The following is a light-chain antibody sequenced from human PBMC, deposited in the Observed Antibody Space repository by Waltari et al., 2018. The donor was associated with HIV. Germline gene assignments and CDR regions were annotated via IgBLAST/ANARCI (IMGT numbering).Light chain of an antibody. CDR1: SRDVGGYNY. J-gene: IGLJ2*01. Sequence: QSALTQPSSVSGSPGQSSTISCTGTSRDVGGYNYVSWYQQHPGKAPKLMIYDVRNRPSGVSNRFSGSKSGNTASLTISGLQAEDEADYYCSSYTSSSTLVFGGGTKLTVL. CDR2: DVR. CDR3: SSYTSSSTLV. V-gene: IGLV2-14*03.